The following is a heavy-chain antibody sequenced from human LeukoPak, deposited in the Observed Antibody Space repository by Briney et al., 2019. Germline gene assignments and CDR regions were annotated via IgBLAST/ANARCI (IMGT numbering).Heavy chain of an antibody. Sequence: PGRSLRLSCAASGFTFSSYGMHWVRQAPGKGLEWVAVIWYDGSNKYYADSVKGRFTISRDNSKNTLYLQMNSLGAEDTAVYYCARDPIEEDYGGNSNDAFDIWGQGTMVTVSS. V-gene: IGHV3-33*01. CDR2: IWYDGSNK. CDR3: ARDPIEEDYGGNSNDAFDI. J-gene: IGHJ3*02. D-gene: IGHD4-23*01. CDR1: GFTFSSYG.